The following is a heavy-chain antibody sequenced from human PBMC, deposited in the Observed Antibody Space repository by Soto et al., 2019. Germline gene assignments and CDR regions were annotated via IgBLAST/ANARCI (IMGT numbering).Heavy chain of an antibody. J-gene: IGHJ3*02. CDR2: MNPNSGNT. Sequence: QVQLVQSGAEVKKPGASVKVSCKASGYTFTRYDINWVRQATGQGLEGMGWMNPNSGNTGYAQKSQGRVTMTRNTSISTAYMALSSLGSEDTAVYCCARGINYYASGDDAFDIWGQGTMVTVSS. V-gene: IGHV1-8*01. CDR3: ARGINYYASGDDAFDI. D-gene: IGHD3-10*01. CDR1: GYTFTRYD.